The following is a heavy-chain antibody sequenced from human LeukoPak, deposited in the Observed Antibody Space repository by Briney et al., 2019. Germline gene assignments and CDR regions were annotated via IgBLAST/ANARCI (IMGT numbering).Heavy chain of an antibody. V-gene: IGHV4-4*07. J-gene: IGHJ6*03. Sequence: PSETLSLTCTVSGGSISSYYWSWIRQPAGKGLEWIGRTYTSGSTNYNPSLKSRVTISADKSKKQFSLKLSSVTAADTAVYYCAREGSGSYLGYYYYMDVWGKGTTVTASS. CDR1: GGSISSYY. D-gene: IGHD3-10*01. CDR3: AREGSGSYLGYYYYMDV. CDR2: TYTSGST.